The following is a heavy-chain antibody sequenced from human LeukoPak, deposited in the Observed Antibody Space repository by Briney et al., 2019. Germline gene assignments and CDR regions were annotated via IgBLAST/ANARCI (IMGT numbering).Heavy chain of an antibody. D-gene: IGHD7-27*01. CDR1: GGSISSYY. J-gene: IGHJ4*02. CDR2: IYISGST. V-gene: IGHV4-4*07. Sequence: SETLSLTCTVSGGSISSYYWSWIRQPAGKGLEWIGRIYISGSTNYNPYLKSRATMSVDTSKNQFSLKLTSVSAADTAVYYCARDRATGGYDYWGQGTLVTVSS. CDR3: ARDRATGGYDY.